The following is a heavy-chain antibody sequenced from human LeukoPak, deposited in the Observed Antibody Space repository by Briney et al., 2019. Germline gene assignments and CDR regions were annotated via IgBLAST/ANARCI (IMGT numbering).Heavy chain of an antibody. D-gene: IGHD1-26*01. CDR2: IYYSGST. CDR1: GFTISTYA. J-gene: IGHJ4*02. CDR3: ARRWRSNREFDY. Sequence: ESGGSLRLSCAASGFTISTYAMSWIRQPPGKGLEWIGCIYYSGSTYYNPSLKSRVTISVDTSKIQFSLKLSSVTAADTAVYYCARRWRSNREFDYWGQGTLVTVSS. V-gene: IGHV4-59*04.